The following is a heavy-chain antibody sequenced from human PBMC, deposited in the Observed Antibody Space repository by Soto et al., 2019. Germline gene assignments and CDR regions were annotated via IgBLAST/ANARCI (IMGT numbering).Heavy chain of an antibody. Sequence: PSEALSVKFAVTGASDTSPSHDLSWIRKSPGKGLEPVGYISGSGVTSYNPSLRSRLTMSVDTSKNQFSLNLKSVTAADTAIYFCARTYRYSGSYEQFWAQASLVLVS. V-gene: IGHV4-61*01. D-gene: IGHD1-26*01. CDR2: ISGSGVT. CDR1: GASDTSPSHD. J-gene: IGHJ4*02. CDR3: ARTYRYSGSYEQF.